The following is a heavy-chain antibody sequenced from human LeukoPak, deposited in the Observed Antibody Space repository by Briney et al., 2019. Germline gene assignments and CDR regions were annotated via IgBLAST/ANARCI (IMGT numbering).Heavy chain of an antibody. D-gene: IGHD6-13*01. CDR1: GFTFSSYA. J-gene: IGHJ5*02. Sequence: PGGSLRLSCVASGFTFSSYAMSWVRQAPGKGLEWASAISGSGGSTYYADSVKGRFTISRDNSKNTLYLQMNSLRAEDTAVYYCAKDVSAGTFWGWFDPWGQGTLVTVSS. V-gene: IGHV3-23*01. CDR2: ISGSGGST. CDR3: AKDVSAGTFWGWFDP.